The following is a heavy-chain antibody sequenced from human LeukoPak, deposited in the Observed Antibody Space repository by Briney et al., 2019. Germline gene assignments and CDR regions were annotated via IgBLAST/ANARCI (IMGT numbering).Heavy chain of an antibody. J-gene: IGHJ1*01. Sequence: GGSLRLSCAASGFTFSSYSMNWVRQAPGKGLEWVSSINSNSSYIYYADSLKGRFTISRDNSKNTLYLQMISLRAEDTAVYYCANAYSSSWYTFWGQGTLVTVSS. CDR3: ANAYSSSWYTF. D-gene: IGHD6-13*01. V-gene: IGHV3-21*04. CDR1: GFTFSSYS. CDR2: INSNSSYI.